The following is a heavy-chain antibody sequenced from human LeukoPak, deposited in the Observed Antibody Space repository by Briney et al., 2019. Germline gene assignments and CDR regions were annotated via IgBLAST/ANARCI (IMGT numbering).Heavy chain of an antibody. CDR1: GGSISSGDYC. V-gene: IGHV4-30-4*01. Sequence: SETLSLTCTVSGGSISSGDYCWSWNRQPPGKGLEWVGYIYYSGSTYYNPPLKSRVTISVDTSKNEYPLKLSSVTAADTDVYYCSRETRGWFDPWGQGTLVTVSS. CDR3: SRETRGWFDP. D-gene: IGHD3-10*01. CDR2: IYYSGST. J-gene: IGHJ5*02.